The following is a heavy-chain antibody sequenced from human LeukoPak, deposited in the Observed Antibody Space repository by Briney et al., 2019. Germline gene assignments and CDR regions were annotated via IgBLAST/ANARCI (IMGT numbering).Heavy chain of an antibody. CDR3: ARGLNTAMVY. D-gene: IGHD5-18*01. Sequence: SETLSLTCAVYGGSFSGYYWSWIRQPPGKGLEWIGEINHSGSTNYNPSLKSRVTISVDTSKNQFSLKLSSETAADTAVYYCARGLNTAMVYWGQGTLVTVSS. V-gene: IGHV4-34*01. CDR1: GGSFSGYY. CDR2: INHSGST. J-gene: IGHJ4*02.